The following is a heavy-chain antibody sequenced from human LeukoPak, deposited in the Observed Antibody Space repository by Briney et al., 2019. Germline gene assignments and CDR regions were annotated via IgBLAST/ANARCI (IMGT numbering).Heavy chain of an antibody. Sequence: GGSLRLSCAASGFTFSSYAMNWVRQAPGKGLEWVSAISGSGSTHYADSVKGRFTISRDNSKNTLYLHMNSLRADDTALYYCAKDHPDWGSSFEYWGQGTLVTVSS. D-gene: IGHD7-27*01. J-gene: IGHJ4*02. V-gene: IGHV3-23*01. CDR3: AKDHPDWGSSFEY. CDR2: ISGSGST. CDR1: GFTFSSYA.